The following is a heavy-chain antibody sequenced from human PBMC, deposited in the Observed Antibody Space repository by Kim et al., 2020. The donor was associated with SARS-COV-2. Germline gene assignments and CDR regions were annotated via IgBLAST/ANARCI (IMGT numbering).Heavy chain of an antibody. J-gene: IGHJ4*02. CDR1: GGSISSYY. CDR3: ARGWGAARIGDY. D-gene: IGHD6-6*01. Sequence: SETLSLTCTVSGGSISSYYWSWIRQPPGKGLEWIGYIYYSGSTNYNPSLKSRVTISVDTSKNQFSLKLSSVTAADTAVYYCARGWGAARIGDYWGQGTLVTVSS. CDR2: IYYSGST. V-gene: IGHV4-59*01.